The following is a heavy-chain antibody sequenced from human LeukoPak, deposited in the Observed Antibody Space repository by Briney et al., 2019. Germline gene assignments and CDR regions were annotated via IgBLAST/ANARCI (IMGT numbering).Heavy chain of an antibody. J-gene: IGHJ4*02. CDR3: ARNGVVPAVISGFDY. V-gene: IGHV3-7*01. CDR2: IKQDGSEK. CDR1: GFTFSSYW. Sequence: PGGSLRLSCAASGFTFSSYWMSWVRQAPGKGLEWVANIKQDGSEKYYVDSVKGRFTISRDNAKNSLYLQMNSLRAEDTAVYYCARNGVVPAVISGFDYWGQGTLVTVSS. D-gene: IGHD2-2*01.